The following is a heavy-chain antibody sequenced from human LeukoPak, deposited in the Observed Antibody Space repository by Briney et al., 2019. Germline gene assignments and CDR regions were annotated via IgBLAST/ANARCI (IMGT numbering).Heavy chain of an antibody. J-gene: IGHJ6*03. Sequence: GESLKISCKVSGYGFTRYWIGWVRQKPGKGLEWMGIIYPGDSDTRYSPSFQGQVTISADKSISTAYLQWSSLKASDTAMYYCARHLAAAGTNYYYYMDVWGKGTTVTVSS. V-gene: IGHV5-51*01. D-gene: IGHD6-13*01. CDR3: ARHLAAAGTNYYYYMDV. CDR1: GYGFTRYW. CDR2: IYPGDSDT.